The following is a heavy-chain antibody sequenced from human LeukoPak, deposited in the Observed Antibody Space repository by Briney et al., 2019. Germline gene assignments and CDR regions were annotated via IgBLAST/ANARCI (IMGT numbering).Heavy chain of an antibody. CDR2: INHSGTI. Sequence: SETLSLTCAVYGGSFSGYFWSWIRHPPGKGLEWIGEINHSGTINYNPSLKSRVTISVDTSKNHFSLKLSSVTAADTAVYYCARGWSGYSAWGQGTLVTVSS. CDR1: GGSFSGYF. V-gene: IGHV4-34*01. D-gene: IGHD5-12*01. J-gene: IGHJ5*02. CDR3: ARGWSGYSA.